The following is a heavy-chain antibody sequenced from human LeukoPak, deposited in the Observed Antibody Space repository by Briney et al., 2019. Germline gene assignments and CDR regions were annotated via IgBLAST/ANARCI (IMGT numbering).Heavy chain of an antibody. Sequence: PGGSLRLSCAASGFNFSRYDMSWVRQAPGKGLEWVSIISSSGGTTYYADSMKGRFTISRDNSKNTLYLQMNSLRAEDTAVYYCAKDFRPSWIPRGDAFDIWGQGTMVTVSS. D-gene: IGHD5-12*01. J-gene: IGHJ3*02. CDR2: ISSSGGTT. CDR3: AKDFRPSWIPRGDAFDI. V-gene: IGHV3-23*01. CDR1: GFNFSRYD.